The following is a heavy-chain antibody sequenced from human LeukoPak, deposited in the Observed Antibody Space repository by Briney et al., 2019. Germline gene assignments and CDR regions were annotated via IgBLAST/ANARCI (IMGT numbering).Heavy chain of an antibody. Sequence: GGSLRLSCAASGLTFSSYAISWVRQAPGKARECFSTISGGGDYTYYAHSVQGRFTISRDNSKNTLSLLMNRLTVEDTAVYYCAIISTAISPDYWGQGTLVTVSS. J-gene: IGHJ4*02. CDR1: GLTFSSYA. V-gene: IGHV3-23*01. CDR2: ISGGGDYT. CDR3: AIISTAISPDY. D-gene: IGHD3-3*02.